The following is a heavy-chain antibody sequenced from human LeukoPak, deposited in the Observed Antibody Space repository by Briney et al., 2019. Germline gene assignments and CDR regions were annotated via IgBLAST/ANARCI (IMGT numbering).Heavy chain of an antibody. CDR1: GFTFSSYW. CDR2: IKQDGSEK. Sequence: PGGSLRLSCAASGFTFSSYWMSWVRQAPGKGLEWVANIKQDGSEKYYVDSLKGRFTISRDNAKKSLYLQMNSLRAEDTAVYYCARGPSSIAARPDWFDPWGQGTLVTVSS. D-gene: IGHD6-6*01. V-gene: IGHV3-7*01. CDR3: ARGPSSIAARPDWFDP. J-gene: IGHJ5*02.